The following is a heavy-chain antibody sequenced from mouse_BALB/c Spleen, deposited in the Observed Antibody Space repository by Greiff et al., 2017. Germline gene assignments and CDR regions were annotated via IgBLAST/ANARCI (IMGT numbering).Heavy chain of an antibody. CDR1: GYAFSSSW. CDR2: IYPGDGDT. J-gene: IGHJ4*01. D-gene: IGHD1-1*01. V-gene: IGHV1-82*01. Sequence: VQLQQSGPELVKPGASVKISCKASGYAFSSSWMNWVKQRPGQGLEWIGRIYPGDGDTNYNGKFKGKATLTADKSSSTAYMQLSSLTSVDSAVYFCARRGSRNYAMDYWGQGTSVTVSS. CDR3: ARRGSRNYAMDY.